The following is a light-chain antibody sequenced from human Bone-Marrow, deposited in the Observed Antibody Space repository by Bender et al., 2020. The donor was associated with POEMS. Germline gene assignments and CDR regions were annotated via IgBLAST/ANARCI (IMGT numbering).Light chain of an antibody. J-gene: IGLJ2*01. V-gene: IGLV2-8*01. CDR2: QVT. CDR1: SSDVGSYNL. Sequence: QSALTQPASVSGSPGQSVTISCTGSSSDVGSYNLVSWYQQYPGKAPKLILYQVTKRPSGVPDRFSGSKSANTASLTVSGLQAEDEADYYCGSYVNNNNWIFGGGTKLTVL. CDR3: GSYVNNNNWI.